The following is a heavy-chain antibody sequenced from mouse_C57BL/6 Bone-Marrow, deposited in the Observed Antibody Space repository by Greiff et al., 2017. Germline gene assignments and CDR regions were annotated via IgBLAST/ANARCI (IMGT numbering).Heavy chain of an antibody. J-gene: IGHJ2*01. D-gene: IGHD4-1*01. CDR3: AREGNWEVGFDY. Sequence: VQLQQPGAELVMPGASVKLSCTASGYTFTSYWMHWVKQRPGQGLEWIGEIDPSDSYTNYNPKFKGKSTVTVDKSSSTAYLQLSSLTSEDSAVYYCAREGNWEVGFDYWGQGTTLTVSS. V-gene: IGHV1-69*01. CDR2: IDPSDSYT. CDR1: GYTFTSYW.